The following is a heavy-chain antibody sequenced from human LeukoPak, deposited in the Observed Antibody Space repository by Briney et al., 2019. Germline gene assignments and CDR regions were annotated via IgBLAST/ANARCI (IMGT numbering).Heavy chain of an antibody. D-gene: IGHD3-16*01. J-gene: IGHJ4*02. Sequence: PGGSLRLSCAASGFTFSSYSMNWVRQAPGRGLEWVSSISSSSSYMYYADSVKGRFTISRDNAKNSLYLRMNSLRAEDTAVYYCARDLFDDYSLDYWGQGTLVTVSS. V-gene: IGHV3-21*01. CDR2: ISSSSSYM. CDR3: ARDLFDDYSLDY. CDR1: GFTFSSYS.